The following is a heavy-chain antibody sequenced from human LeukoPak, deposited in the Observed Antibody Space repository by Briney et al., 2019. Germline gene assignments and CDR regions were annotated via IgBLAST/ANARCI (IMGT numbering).Heavy chain of an antibody. Sequence: ASVKVSCKASGYSFTGYYMHWVRQAPGQGLEWMGWINPNSGGTNYAQKFQGRVTMTRDTSISTAYMELSRLRSDDTAVYYCARADSSGWYLGADYWGQGTLVTVSS. D-gene: IGHD6-19*01. CDR3: ARADSSGWYLGADY. V-gene: IGHV1-2*02. CDR1: GYSFTGYY. J-gene: IGHJ4*02. CDR2: INPNSGGT.